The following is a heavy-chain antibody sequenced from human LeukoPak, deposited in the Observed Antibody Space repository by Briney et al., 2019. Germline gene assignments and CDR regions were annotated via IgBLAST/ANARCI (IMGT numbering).Heavy chain of an antibody. V-gene: IGHV3-23*01. D-gene: IGHD3-16*02. CDR2: ISGSGGST. J-gene: IGHJ3*02. Sequence: PGGSLRLSCAASGFTFSSYAMSWVRQAPGKGLEWVSAISGSGGSTYYADSVKGRFTISRDNSKNTLYLQMNSLRAEDTAVYYCARETEMITFGGVIVMPRSRQVPNAFDIWGQGTMVTVSS. CDR1: GFTFSSYA. CDR3: ARETEMITFGGVIVMPRSRQVPNAFDI.